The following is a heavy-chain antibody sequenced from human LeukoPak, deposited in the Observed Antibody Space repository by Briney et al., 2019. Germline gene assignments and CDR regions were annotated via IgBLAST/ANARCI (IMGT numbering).Heavy chain of an antibody. V-gene: IGHV4-34*01. J-gene: IGHJ3*02. CDR2: INHSGST. CDR3: ARDRQIRGYYGSGSYYNAFDI. Sequence: PSETLSLTCAVYGGSFSGYYWSWIRQPPGKGLEWIGEINHSGSTNYNPSLKSRVTISVDTSKNQFSLKLSSVTAADTAVYYCARDRQIRGYYGSGSYYNAFDIWGQGTMVTVSS. CDR1: GGSFSGYY. D-gene: IGHD3-10*01.